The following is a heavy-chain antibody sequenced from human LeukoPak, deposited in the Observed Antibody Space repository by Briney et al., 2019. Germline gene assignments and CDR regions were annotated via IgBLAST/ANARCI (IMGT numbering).Heavy chain of an antibody. V-gene: IGHV1-69*13. CDR3: ARVVSESTATTVDY. CDR2: IIPIFGTA. Sequence: SVKVSCKASGYTFTSYGISWVRQAPGQGLEWMGGIIPIFGTANYAQKFQGRVTITADESTSTAYMELSSLRSEDTAGYYCARVVSESTATTVDYWGQGTLVTVSS. CDR1: GYTFTSYG. J-gene: IGHJ4*02. D-gene: IGHD1-1*01.